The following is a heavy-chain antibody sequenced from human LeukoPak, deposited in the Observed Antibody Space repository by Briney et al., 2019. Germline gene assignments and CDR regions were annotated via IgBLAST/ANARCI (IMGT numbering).Heavy chain of an antibody. CDR3: ARDAY. Sequence: SETLSLTCTVSGVSIGSHYWSWIRQSPGKGLEWIGCVYNSGTTVYNPSLTGRVTISVDTSKNQYSLNLRSVTAADAAVYYCARDAYWGQGTLVTVSS. CDR2: VYNSGTT. V-gene: IGHV4-59*11. J-gene: IGHJ4*02. CDR1: GVSIGSHY.